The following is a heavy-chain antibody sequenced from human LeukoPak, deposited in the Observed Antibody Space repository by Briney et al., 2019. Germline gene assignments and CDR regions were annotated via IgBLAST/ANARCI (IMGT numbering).Heavy chain of an antibody. CDR2: MNPNSGNT. CDR1: GYTFTSYD. J-gene: IGHJ4*02. CDR3: ARGRNDYGDYAEDY. D-gene: IGHD4-17*01. Sequence: ASVKVSCKASGYTFTSYDINWVRQATGQGLEWMGWMNPNSGNTGYAQKFQGRVTMTRNTSISTAYMELSSLRSEDTAVYYCARGRNDYGDYAEDYWGQGTLVTVSS. V-gene: IGHV1-8*01.